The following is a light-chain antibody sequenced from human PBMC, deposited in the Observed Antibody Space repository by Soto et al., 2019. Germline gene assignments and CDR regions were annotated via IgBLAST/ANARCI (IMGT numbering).Light chain of an antibody. CDR3: VQGTHWAPYT. Sequence: DVVMTQSPLSLPVTLGQPASISCRSSQRLAYSDGNTYLNWFPQRPGQSPRRLIYKVSNRDSGVRGRLRGSGSGGGFTVKIGRVEGGDVGVYCCVQGTHWAPYTFGQGNKLEIK. V-gene: IGKV2-30*01. CDR1: QRLAYSDGNTY. CDR2: KVS. J-gene: IGKJ2*01.